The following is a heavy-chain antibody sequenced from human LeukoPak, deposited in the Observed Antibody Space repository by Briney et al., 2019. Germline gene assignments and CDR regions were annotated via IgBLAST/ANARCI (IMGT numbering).Heavy chain of an antibody. CDR3: ATKSAYDFGFDY. CDR1: GYSISSAYY. V-gene: IGHV4-38-2*02. D-gene: IGHD5-12*01. Sequence: PSETLSLTCTVSGYSISSAYYWAWIRQPPGKGLEWIGNIYHSGSTSYNPSLKSRVTISVDTSRNQFSLKLTSVTAADTAVYYCATKSAYDFGFDYWGQGTLVTVSS. J-gene: IGHJ4*02. CDR2: IYHSGST.